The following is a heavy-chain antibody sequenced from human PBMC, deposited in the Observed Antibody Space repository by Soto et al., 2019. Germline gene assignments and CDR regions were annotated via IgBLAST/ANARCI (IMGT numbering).Heavy chain of an antibody. D-gene: IGHD3-22*01. CDR2: FDPEDGET. J-gene: IGHJ3*02. V-gene: IGHV1-24*01. CDR3: ATRYYYYSSVDAFDI. Sequence: ASVKVSCKVSGYTLTELSMHWVRQAPGKGLEWMGGFDPEDGETIYAQKFQGRVTMTEDTSTDTAYMELSSLRSEDTAVYYCATRYYYYSSVDAFDIWAQVTMVNVS. CDR1: GYTLTELS.